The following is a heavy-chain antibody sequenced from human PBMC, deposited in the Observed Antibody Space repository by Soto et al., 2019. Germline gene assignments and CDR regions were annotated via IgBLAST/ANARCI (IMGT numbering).Heavy chain of an antibody. V-gene: IGHV3-23*01. CDR1: GITFSTYA. CDR2: NSGSGDST. J-gene: IGHJ6*02. CDR3: AKDVQVCSSTSCYPWDPDYYGMDV. Sequence: GGSLRLSCAASGITFSTYAMSWVRQAPGKGLEWVSTNSGSGDSTCFGDSVTGRFSISRDNSKNSLYLQMNSLSAEDTAVYYCAKDVQVCSSTSCYPWDPDYYGMDVWGQGTTVTVSS. D-gene: IGHD2-2*01.